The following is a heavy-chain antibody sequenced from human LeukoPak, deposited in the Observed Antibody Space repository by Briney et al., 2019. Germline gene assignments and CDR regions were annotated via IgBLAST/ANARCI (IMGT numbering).Heavy chain of an antibody. V-gene: IGHV1-69*06. Sequence: GASVKVSCKASGGTFSSYPITWVRQAPGQGLEWMGGIIPIFGTANYAQKFQGRVTITADRSTSTAYMELNSLRSEDTAVYYCARGVSGSYSWNYFDYWGQGTLVTVSS. CDR3: ARGVSGSYSWNYFDY. D-gene: IGHD1-26*01. CDR2: IIPIFGTA. J-gene: IGHJ4*02. CDR1: GGTFSSYP.